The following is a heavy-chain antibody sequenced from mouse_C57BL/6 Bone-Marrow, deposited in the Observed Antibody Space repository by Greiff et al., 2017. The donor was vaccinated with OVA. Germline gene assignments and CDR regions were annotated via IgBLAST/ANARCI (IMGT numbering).Heavy chain of an antibody. CDR1: GYTFTDYN. Sequence: EVQLQESGPELVKPGASVKIPCKASGYTFTDYNMDWVKQSHGKSLEWIGDINPNNGGTIYNQKFKGKATLTVDKSSSTAYMELRSLTSEDTAVYYCARKITTVVATRYYAMDYWGQGTSVTVSS. D-gene: IGHD1-1*01. V-gene: IGHV1-18*01. CDR3: ARKITTVVATRYYAMDY. CDR2: INPNNGGT. J-gene: IGHJ4*01.